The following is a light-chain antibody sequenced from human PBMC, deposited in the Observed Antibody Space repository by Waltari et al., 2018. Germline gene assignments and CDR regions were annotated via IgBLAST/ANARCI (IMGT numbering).Light chain of an antibody. V-gene: IGKV3-11*01. J-gene: IGKJ1*01. Sequence: EIVLTQSPATLSLSPGERATISCRASQSVSSYLAWYQQKPGQAPRLLIYDASNRATGIPARFRCSGSGTDFTLTISSLEPEDFAVYYCQQRSNWPRTFGQGTKVEIK. CDR1: QSVSSY. CDR3: QQRSNWPRT. CDR2: DAS.